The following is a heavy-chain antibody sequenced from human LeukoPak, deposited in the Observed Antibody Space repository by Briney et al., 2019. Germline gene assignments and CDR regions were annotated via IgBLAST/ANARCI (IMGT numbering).Heavy chain of an antibody. CDR2: INHSGST. D-gene: IGHD6-13*01. V-gene: IGHV4-34*01. Sequence: GSLRLSCTASGFTFSDYYMTWIRQPPGKGLEWIGEINHSGSTNYNPSIKSRVTISVDTSKNQFSLNLTSVTAADTAVYYCARLYIGGYSRSTNYNWFDPWGQGTLVTVSS. CDR3: ARLYIGGYSRSTNYNWFDP. CDR1: GFTFSDYY. J-gene: IGHJ5*01.